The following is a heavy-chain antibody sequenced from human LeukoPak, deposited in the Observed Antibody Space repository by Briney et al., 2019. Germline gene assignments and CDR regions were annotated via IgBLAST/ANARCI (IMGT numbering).Heavy chain of an antibody. CDR2: ISAYNGNT. CDR3: ARDLRIAVAGSDDAFDI. V-gene: IGHV1-18*01. CDR1: GYTFTSYG. D-gene: IGHD6-19*01. J-gene: IGHJ3*02. Sequence: ASVKVSCKASGYTFTSYGISWVRQAPGQGHGRMGWISAYNGNTNYAQKLQGRVTMTTDTSTNTAYMELRSLRSDDTAVYYCARDLRIAVAGSDDAFDIWGQGTMVTVSS.